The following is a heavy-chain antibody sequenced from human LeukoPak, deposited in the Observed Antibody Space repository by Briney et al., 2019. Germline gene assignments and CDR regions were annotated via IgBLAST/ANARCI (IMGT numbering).Heavy chain of an antibody. D-gene: IGHD3-16*02. CDR1: GGSFSGYY. V-gene: IGHV4-34*01. CDR3: AWYYDYVWGSYRNNWFDP. J-gene: IGHJ5*02. Sequence: PSETLSLTCAVYGGSFSGYYWSWIRQPPGKGLEWIGEINHSGSTNYNPSLKSRVTISVDTSKNQFSLKLSSVTAADTAVYYCAWYYDYVWGSYRNNWFDPWGQGTLVTVSS. CDR2: INHSGST.